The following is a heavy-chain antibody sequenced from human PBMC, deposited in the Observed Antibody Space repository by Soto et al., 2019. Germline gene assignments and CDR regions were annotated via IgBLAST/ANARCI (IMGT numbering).Heavy chain of an antibody. V-gene: IGHV4-31*03. J-gene: IGHJ6*03. CDR1: GGSISSGGYY. Sequence: SETLSLTCTVSGGSISSGGYYWSWIRQHPGKGLEWIGYIYYSGSTYYNPSLKSRVTISVDTSKNQFSLKLSSVTAADTAVYYCARGVHLGELSLSPHWGYYYMDVWGKGTTVTVSS. CDR3: ARGVHLGELSLSPHWGYYYMDV. CDR2: IYYSGST. D-gene: IGHD3-16*02.